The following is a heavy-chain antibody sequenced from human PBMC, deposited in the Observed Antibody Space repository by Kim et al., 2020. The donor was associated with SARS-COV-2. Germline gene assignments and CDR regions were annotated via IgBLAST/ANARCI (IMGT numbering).Heavy chain of an antibody. V-gene: IGHV4-31*03. D-gene: IGHD2-2*01. CDR1: GGSISSGGYY. CDR2: IYYSGST. J-gene: IGHJ4*02. Sequence: SETLSLTCTVSGGSISSGGYYWSWIRQHPGKGLEWIGYIYYSGSTYYNPSLKSRVTISVDTSKNQFSLKLSSVTAADTAVYYCARVRDRVVPADNYFDYWGQGTLVTVSS. CDR3: ARVRDRVVPADNYFDY.